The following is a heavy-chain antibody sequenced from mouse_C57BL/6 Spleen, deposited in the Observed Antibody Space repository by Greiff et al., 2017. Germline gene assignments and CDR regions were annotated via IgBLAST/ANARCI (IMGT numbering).Heavy chain of an antibody. CDR3: ARWGMAMDY. CDR2: LYPGDGDT. V-gene: IGHV1-80*01. J-gene: IGHJ4*01. CDR1: GYAFSSYW. Sequence: QVQLQQSGAELVKPGASVKISCKASGYAFSSYWMHWVKQRPGKGLEWIGQLYPGDGDTNYNGKFKGKATLTADKSSSTAYMQLSSLTSEDSAVYFCARWGMAMDYWGQGTSVTVSS.